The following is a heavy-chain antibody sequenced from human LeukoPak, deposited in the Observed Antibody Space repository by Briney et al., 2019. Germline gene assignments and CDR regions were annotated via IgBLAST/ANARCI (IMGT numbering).Heavy chain of an antibody. CDR3: AKDGARDGYNYPDY. V-gene: IGHV3-23*01. D-gene: IGHD5-24*01. J-gene: IGHJ4*02. Sequence: PGGSLRLSCAASGFTFSNYGMSWVRQAPGKGLEWVSDISGSGDFTYYADSVKGRFTISRDKSKNTLYLQMNSPRAEDTAVYYCAKDGARDGYNYPDYWGQGTLVTVSS. CDR1: GFTFSNYG. CDR2: ISGSGDFT.